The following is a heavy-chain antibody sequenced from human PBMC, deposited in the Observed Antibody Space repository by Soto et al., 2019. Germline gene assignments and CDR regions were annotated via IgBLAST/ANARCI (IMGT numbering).Heavy chain of an antibody. D-gene: IGHD2-15*01. Sequence: EVRLLQSGGGLVRPGSSLTLSCVASGFTFNTYGMTWVRQAPGKGLEWVSFVTGKGGRSYYADSVKGRFTISRDSSKDTLYLQMNSLRVDDTAVYYCAKDQQPEGHTFFLSPVSTPDGMDVWGQGTTVTVSS. J-gene: IGHJ6*02. V-gene: IGHV3-23*01. CDR2: VTGKGGRS. CDR3: AKDQQPEGHTFFLSPVSTPDGMDV. CDR1: GFTFNTYG.